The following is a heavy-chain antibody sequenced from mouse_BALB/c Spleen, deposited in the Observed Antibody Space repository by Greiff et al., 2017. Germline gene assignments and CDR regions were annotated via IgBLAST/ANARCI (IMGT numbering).Heavy chain of an antibody. CDR3: ARDAGSSWYFDV. Sequence: EVKVVESGGGLVQPGGSLRLSCATSGFTFSDFYMEWVRQPPGKRLEWIAASRNKANDYTTEYSASVKGRFIVSRDTSQSILYLQMNALRAEDTAIYYCARDAGSSWYFDVWGAGTTVTVSS. V-gene: IGHV7-1*02. CDR1: GFTFSDFY. D-gene: IGHD1-1*01. J-gene: IGHJ1*01. CDR2: SRNKANDYTT.